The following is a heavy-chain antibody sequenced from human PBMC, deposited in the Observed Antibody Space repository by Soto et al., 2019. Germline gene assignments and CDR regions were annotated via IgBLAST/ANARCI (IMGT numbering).Heavy chain of an antibody. CDR1: GSSFSNFY. D-gene: IGHD3-10*01. Sequence: QVQLQESGPGLVKPSETLSLTCSVSGSSFSNFYWSWIRQPAGKGLEWIVRIYTSGATSYNPTLKSRVTMSVDTSQTQMSLNLTSVTAADTAVYYCARGGIQLSYAFDHWGQGILVTVSS. CDR2: IYTSGAT. V-gene: IGHV4-4*07. CDR3: ARGGIQLSYAFDH. J-gene: IGHJ4*02.